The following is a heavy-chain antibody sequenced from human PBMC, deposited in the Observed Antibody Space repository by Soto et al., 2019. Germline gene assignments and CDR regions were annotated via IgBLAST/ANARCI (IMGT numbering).Heavy chain of an antibody. V-gene: IGHV4-61*01. CDR1: GGSVSSGSYY. J-gene: IGHJ4*02. D-gene: IGHD5-18*01. CDR3: ARVNAHSAMVTGYFDY. Sequence: SETLSLTCTVSGGSVSSGSYYWSWIRQPPGKGLEWIGYIYYSGSTNYNPSLKSRVTISVDTSKNQFSLKLSSVTAADTAVYYCARVNAHSAMVTGYFDYWGQGTLVTVSS. CDR2: IYYSGST.